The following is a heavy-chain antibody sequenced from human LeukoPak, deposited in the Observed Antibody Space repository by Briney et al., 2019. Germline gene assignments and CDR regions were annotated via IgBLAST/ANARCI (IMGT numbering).Heavy chain of an antibody. CDR3: ARMLWFGELLEDY. J-gene: IGHJ4*02. V-gene: IGHV4-39*01. Sequence: SETLSLTCTVSGDSISSSNYYWGWIRQPPGKGLEWIGSIYYSGSTYYNPSLKSRVTISVDTSKNQFSLKLSSVTAADTAVYYCARMLWFGELLEDYWGQGTLVTVSS. CDR2: IYYSGST. CDR1: GDSISSSNYY. D-gene: IGHD3-10*01.